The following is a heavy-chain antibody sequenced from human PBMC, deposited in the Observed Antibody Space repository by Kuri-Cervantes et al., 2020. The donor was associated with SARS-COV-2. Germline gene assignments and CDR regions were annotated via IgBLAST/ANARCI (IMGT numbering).Heavy chain of an antibody. D-gene: IGHD5-24*01. J-gene: IGHJ4*02. CDR2: IDWDDDK. CDR3: ARMGDGYDFEY. V-gene: IGHV2-70*04. Sequence: SGPTLVKPTETLTVTCTFSGFSFNTNGNRVSWIRQTPGKALEWLARIDWDDDKFYSTSLKSRLIISKDTSKNQVVLTLTNVDPGDTGTYYCARMGDGYDFEYWGQGTVVTVSS. CDR1: GFSFNTNGNR.